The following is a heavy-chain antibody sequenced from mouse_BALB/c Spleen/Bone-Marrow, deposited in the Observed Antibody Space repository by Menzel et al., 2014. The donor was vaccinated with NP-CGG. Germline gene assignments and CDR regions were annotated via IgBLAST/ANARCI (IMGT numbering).Heavy chain of an antibody. CDR1: GYAFTNYS. J-gene: IGHJ1*01. V-gene: IGHV1-54*01. CDR3: ARELGRWYFDV. Sequence: VQLQQSGAELVRPGTSVKVSCKASGYAFTNYSIEWVKQRPGQGLEWIGVINPGSGGTNYNEKFKGKATLTADKSSSTAYMQLSSLTSDDSAVYFCARELGRWYFDVWGAGTTVTVSS. D-gene: IGHD4-1*01. CDR2: INPGSGGT.